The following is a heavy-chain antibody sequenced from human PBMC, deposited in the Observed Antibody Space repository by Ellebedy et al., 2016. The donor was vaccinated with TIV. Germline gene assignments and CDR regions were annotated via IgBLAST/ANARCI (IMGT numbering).Heavy chain of an antibody. CDR1: GFTFSNFV. J-gene: IGHJ4*02. D-gene: IGHD4-17*01. Sequence: GESLKISCAASGFTFSNFVMHWVRQAPGEGLEWVAGIWSDGNNKYYADSVKGRFTISRDNSKNTLYLQMNSLRAEDTAVYYCAREAWDGDYSFDYWGQGTLATVSS. CDR3: AREAWDGDYSFDY. CDR2: IWSDGNNK. V-gene: IGHV3-33*01.